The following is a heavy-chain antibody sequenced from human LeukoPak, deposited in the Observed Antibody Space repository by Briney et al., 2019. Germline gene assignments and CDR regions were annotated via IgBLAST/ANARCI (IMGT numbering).Heavy chain of an antibody. V-gene: IGHV4-30-4*01. CDR1: GGSISSGDYY. Sequence: SQTLSLTCTVSGGSISSGDYYWSWIRQPPGKGLEWIGYIYYSGSTNYNPSLKSRVTISVDTSKNQFSLKLSSVTAADTAVYYCARHERAAAGRGSYYFDYWGQGTLVTVSS. CDR2: IYYSGST. J-gene: IGHJ4*02. D-gene: IGHD6-13*01. CDR3: ARHERAAAGRGSYYFDY.